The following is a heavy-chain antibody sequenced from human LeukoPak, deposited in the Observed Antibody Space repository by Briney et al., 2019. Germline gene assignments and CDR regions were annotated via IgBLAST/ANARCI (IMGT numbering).Heavy chain of an antibody. D-gene: IGHD1-26*01. Sequence: ASVKVSCKASGYTFTSYGISWVRQAPGQGLEWMGWICAYNGNTNYAQKLQGRVTMTTDTSTSTAYMELRSLRSDDTAVYYCARGGGSGSYYEDFDYWGQGTLVTVSS. V-gene: IGHV1-18*01. CDR1: GYTFTSYG. CDR2: ICAYNGNT. J-gene: IGHJ4*02. CDR3: ARGGGSGSYYEDFDY.